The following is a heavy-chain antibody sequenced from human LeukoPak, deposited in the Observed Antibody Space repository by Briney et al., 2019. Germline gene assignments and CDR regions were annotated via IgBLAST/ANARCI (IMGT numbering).Heavy chain of an antibody. J-gene: IGHJ4*02. D-gene: IGHD3-10*01. V-gene: IGHV4-59*08. CDR2: ISYSGST. CDR3: ARHLDYYGSGSYEY. CDR1: GGSISTYH. Sequence: SETLSLTCAVSGGSISTYHWSWIRQPPGKGLEWIGYISYSGSTNYNPSLKSRVTISVDTSKSQFSLRLSSVTAADTAVYYCARHLDYYGSGSYEYWGQGTLVTVSS.